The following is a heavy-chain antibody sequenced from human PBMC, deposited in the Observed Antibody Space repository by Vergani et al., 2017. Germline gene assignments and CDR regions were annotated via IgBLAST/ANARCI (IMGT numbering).Heavy chain of an antibody. CDR2: INSDGSST. CDR3: ECVDTAMEGALEI. CDR1: GFTFSSYW. D-gene: IGHD5-18*01. V-gene: IGHV3-74*01. Sequence: EVQLVESGGGLVQPGGSLRLSCAASGFTFSSYWMHWVRQAPGKGLVWVSSINSDGSSTSYADSVKGRFTISRDNAKNTLYLQMNSLRAEDTAVYYCECVDTAMEGALEIWGEGRMV. J-gene: IGHJ3*02.